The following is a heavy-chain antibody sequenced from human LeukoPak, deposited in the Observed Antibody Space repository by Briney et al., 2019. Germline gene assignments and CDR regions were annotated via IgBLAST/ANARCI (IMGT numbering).Heavy chain of an antibody. D-gene: IGHD5-24*01. Sequence: GSSEKVSCKASGGTFSSYAISWVRQAPGQGLEWMGGIIPIFGTANYAQKFQGRVTITADESTSTAYMELSSLRSEDTAVYYCAGEVEMATITGAFDIWGQGTMVTVSS. J-gene: IGHJ3*02. CDR1: GGTFSSYA. CDR3: AGEVEMATITGAFDI. V-gene: IGHV1-69*01. CDR2: IIPIFGTA.